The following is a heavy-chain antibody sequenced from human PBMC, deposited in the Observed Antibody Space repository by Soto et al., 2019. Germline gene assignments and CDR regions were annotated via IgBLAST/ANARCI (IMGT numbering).Heavy chain of an antibody. CDR3: AKTRIYYYIWGSYRPFDY. V-gene: IGHV3-23*01. J-gene: IGHJ4*02. CDR1: GFTFSSYA. Sequence: EVQLLESGGGLVQPGGSLRLSCAASGFTFSSYAMSWVRQAPGKGLEWVSAISGSGGSTYYADSVKGRFTISRDNSKNTLYLQMNSLRAEDTAVYYCAKTRIYYYIWGSYRPFDYWGQGTLVTVSS. D-gene: IGHD3-16*02. CDR2: ISGSGGST.